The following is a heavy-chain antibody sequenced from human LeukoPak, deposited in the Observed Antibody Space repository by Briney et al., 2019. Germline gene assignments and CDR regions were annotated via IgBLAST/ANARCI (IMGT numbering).Heavy chain of an antibody. V-gene: IGHV4-61*01. CDR2: IYYSGST. J-gene: IGHJ6*02. Sequence: SETLSLTCTVSGGSVSSGSYYWSWIRQPPGKGLEWIGYIYYSGSTNYNPSLKSRVTISVDTSKNQFSLKLSSVTAADTAVYYCARGVVVAHFFSPRYYYGMDVWGQGITVTVSS. CDR3: ARGVVVAHFFSPRYYYGMDV. D-gene: IGHD2-15*01. CDR1: GGSVSSGSYY.